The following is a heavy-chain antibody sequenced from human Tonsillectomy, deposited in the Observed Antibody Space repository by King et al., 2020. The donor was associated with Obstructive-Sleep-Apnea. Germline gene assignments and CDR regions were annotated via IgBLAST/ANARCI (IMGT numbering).Heavy chain of an antibody. CDR1: GYTFSDYY. V-gene: IGHV1-2*02. Sequence: VQLVQSGAEVKKPGASVKVSCKASGYTFSDYYIHWVRQAPGQGLEWMVWINPNSGGTNFAQPFQGRVTMTRDTSIRTAYSDLRGLRSDDTAVYYCALWLSGYFDYWGQGTLVTVSS. D-gene: IGHD5-18*01. CDR3: ALWLSGYFDY. J-gene: IGHJ4*02. CDR2: INPNSGGT.